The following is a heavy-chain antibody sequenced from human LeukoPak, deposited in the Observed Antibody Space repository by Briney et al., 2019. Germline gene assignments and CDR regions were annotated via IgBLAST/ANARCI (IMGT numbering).Heavy chain of an antibody. CDR3: ARDRADDGYSYGISTGPFDY. V-gene: IGHV3-21*01. Sequence: PGGSLRLSCAASGFTFSSYSMNWVRQAPGKGLEWVSSISSSSSYIYYADSVKGRFTISRDNAKNSLYLQMNSLRAEDTAVYYCARDRADDGYSYGISTGPFDYWGQGTLVTVSS. CDR2: ISSSSSYI. CDR1: GFTFSSYS. J-gene: IGHJ4*02. D-gene: IGHD5-18*01.